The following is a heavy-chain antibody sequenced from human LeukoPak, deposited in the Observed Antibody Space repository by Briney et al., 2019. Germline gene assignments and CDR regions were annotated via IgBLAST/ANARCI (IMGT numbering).Heavy chain of an antibody. CDR2: IIPIFGTA. J-gene: IGHJ4*02. Sequence: ASVQVSCKASGGTFSSYAISWARQALGQGLEWMGGIIPIFGTANYAQKFQGRVTITADESTSTAYMELSRLRSDDTAVYYSARDKYNIVVVTGAYYFDYWGQGTLVTVSS. D-gene: IGHD2-21*02. CDR3: ARDKYNIVVVTGAYYFDY. V-gene: IGHV1-69*13. CDR1: GGTFSSYA.